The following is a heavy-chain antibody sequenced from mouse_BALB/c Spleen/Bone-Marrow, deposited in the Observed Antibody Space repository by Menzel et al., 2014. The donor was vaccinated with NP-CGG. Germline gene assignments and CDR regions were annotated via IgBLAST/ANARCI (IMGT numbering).Heavy chain of an antibody. V-gene: IGHV1S26*01. CDR1: GYTFTSYT. Sequence: QVHVKQSGAELVRPGASVKLSCKASGYTFTSYTTHWVKQRPGQGLEWIGYINPSSGYTNYNQKFKDKATLTADKSSSTAYMQLSSLTSEDSAVYYCARSLRWYFDVWGAGTTVTVSS. CDR3: ARSLRWYFDV. J-gene: IGHJ1*01. CDR2: INPSSGYT. D-gene: IGHD1-1*01.